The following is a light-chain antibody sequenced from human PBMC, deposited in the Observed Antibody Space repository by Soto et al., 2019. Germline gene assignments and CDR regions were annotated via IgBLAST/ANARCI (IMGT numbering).Light chain of an antibody. V-gene: IGKV3-11*01. CDR2: DVS. Sequence: EIVLTQSPSTLSFSPWERSTLSFMASQSVSSYLAWYQQKPGQAPRLLIYDVSNRATGIPARFSGSGSGTDFTLTISSLEPEDFAVYYCQHRYNWLIAFGQGTRLEIK. CDR3: QHRYNWLIA. J-gene: IGKJ5*01. CDR1: QSVSSY.